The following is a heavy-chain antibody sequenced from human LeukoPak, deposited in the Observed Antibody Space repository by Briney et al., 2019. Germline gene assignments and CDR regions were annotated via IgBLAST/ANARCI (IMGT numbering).Heavy chain of an antibody. V-gene: IGHV7-4-1*02. J-gene: IGHJ1*01. CDR2: INTNTGNP. CDR1: GYTFTSYA. D-gene: IGHD6-13*01. Sequence: ASVKVSCMASGYTFTSYAMNWVRQAPGQGLEWMGWINTNTGNPTYAQGFTGRFVFSLDTSVSTAYLQISSLKAEDTAVYYCARVSAAAGINPDAEYFQHWGQGTLVTVSS. CDR3: ARVSAAAGINPDAEYFQH.